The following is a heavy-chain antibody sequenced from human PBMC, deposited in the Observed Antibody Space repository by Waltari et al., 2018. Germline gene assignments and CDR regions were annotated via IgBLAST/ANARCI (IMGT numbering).Heavy chain of an antibody. CDR2: NYESGSA. D-gene: IGHD3-10*01. CDR3: ARKGVSYFDY. J-gene: IGHJ4*02. V-gene: IGHV4-38-2*01. Sequence: HVQLQESVPGLVKPSETLSLTCAVSGYSISSGYYWGWFRQPPGKGLEWIGSNYESGSADYYPSRKSRVTISVKNTKNQFSLKLSSETAADKDGEYCARKGVSYFDYWGQGTLVTVSS. CDR1: GYSISSGYY.